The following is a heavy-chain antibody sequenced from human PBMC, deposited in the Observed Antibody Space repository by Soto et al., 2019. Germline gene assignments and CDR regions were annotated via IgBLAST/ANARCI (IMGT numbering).Heavy chain of an antibody. CDR2: IYSGGST. J-gene: IGHJ5*02. CDR3: AKGHDFWRQNWFDP. CDR1: GFTVSSNY. D-gene: IGHD3-3*01. Sequence: GGSLRLSCAASGFTVSSNYMSWVRQAPGKGLEWVSVIYSGGSTYYADSVKGRFTISRDNSKNTLYLQMNSLRAEDTAVYYCAKGHDFWRQNWFDPCGEGTLVTVSS. V-gene: IGHV3-66*01.